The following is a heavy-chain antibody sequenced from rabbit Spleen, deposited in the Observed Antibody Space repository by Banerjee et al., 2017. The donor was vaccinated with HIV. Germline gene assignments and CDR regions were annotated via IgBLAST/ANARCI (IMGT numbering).Heavy chain of an antibody. CDR1: GFSFSSGYY. D-gene: IGHD1-1*01. CDR3: ARDTSSSFSSYGMDL. J-gene: IGHJ6*01. Sequence: QEQLEESGGGLVQPGGSLTLTCTASGFSFSSGYYMCWVRQAPGKGLEWIACTYVGNGEGSFYASWAKGRFTISKTSSTTVTLQLTSLTAADTATYFCARDTSSSFSSYGMDLWGPGTLVTVS. CDR2: TYVGNGEGS. V-gene: IGHV1S45*01.